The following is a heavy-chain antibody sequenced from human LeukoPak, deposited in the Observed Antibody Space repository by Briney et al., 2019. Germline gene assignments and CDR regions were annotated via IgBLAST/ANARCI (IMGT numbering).Heavy chain of an antibody. CDR1: GYTFTSYY. D-gene: IGHD6-13*01. CDR3: ASSIRDSSSWYGGDSSGPGDY. V-gene: IGHV1-46*01. Sequence: VASVKVSCKASGYTFTSYYMHWVRQAPGQGLEWMGIINPSGGSTSYAQKFQGRVTMTRDTSTSTVYMELSSLRSEDTAVYYCASSIRDSSSWYGGDSSGPGDYWGQGTLVTVSS. J-gene: IGHJ4*02. CDR2: INPSGGST.